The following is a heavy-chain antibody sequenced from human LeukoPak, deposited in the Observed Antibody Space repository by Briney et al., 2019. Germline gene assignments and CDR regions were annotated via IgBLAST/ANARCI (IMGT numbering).Heavy chain of an antibody. D-gene: IGHD2-2*01. J-gene: IGHJ5*02. Sequence: ASVKVSCTASGYTFTGYYMHWVRQAPGQGLEWMGWINPNSGGTNYAQKFQGRVTMTRDTSISTAYMELSRLRSDDTAVYYCARDEYCSSTSCWDWFDPWGQGTLVTVSS. CDR3: ARDEYCSSTSCWDWFDP. CDR1: GYTFTGYY. CDR2: INPNSGGT. V-gene: IGHV1-2*02.